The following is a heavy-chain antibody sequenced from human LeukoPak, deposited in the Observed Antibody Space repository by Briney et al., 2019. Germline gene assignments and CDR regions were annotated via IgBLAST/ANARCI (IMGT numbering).Heavy chain of an antibody. CDR2: IYTSGST. CDR1: GGSISSYY. V-gene: IGHV4-4*07. J-gene: IGHJ6*03. D-gene: IGHD1-1*01. CDR3: ASKTTTLGYYYYYYMDV. Sequence: PSETLSLTCTVSGGSISSYYWSWIRQPAGKGLEWIGRIYTSGSTNYNPSPKSRVTMSVDTSKNQFSLKLSSVTAADTAVYYCASKTTTLGYYYYYYMDVWGKGTTVTVSS.